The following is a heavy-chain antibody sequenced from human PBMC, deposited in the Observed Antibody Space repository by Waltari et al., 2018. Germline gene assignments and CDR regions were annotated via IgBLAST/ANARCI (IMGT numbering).Heavy chain of an antibody. J-gene: IGHJ6*02. V-gene: IGHV4-34*01. Sequence: QVQLQQWGAGLLKPSETLSLTCAVYGGSFSGYYWSWIRQPPGKGLEWIGEINHSGSTNYNPSLKSRVTMSVDTSKNQFSLKLSSVTAADTAVYYCARERKGYYGSGSYYYPYYYYGMDVWGQGTTVTVSS. CDR2: INHSGST. CDR1: GGSFSGYY. CDR3: ARERKGYYGSGSYYYPYYYYGMDV. D-gene: IGHD3-10*01.